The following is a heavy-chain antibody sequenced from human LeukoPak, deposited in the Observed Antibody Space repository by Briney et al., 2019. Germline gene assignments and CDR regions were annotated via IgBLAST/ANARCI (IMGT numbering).Heavy chain of an antibody. J-gene: IGHJ4*02. V-gene: IGHV3-7*01. CDR3: ARDRAMDDY. D-gene: IGHD2-8*01. CDR2: IIQDGSEK. CDR1: GFTFSNYW. Sequence: PGGSLRLSCVASGFTFSNYWMNWVRQAPGRGLEWVANIIQDGSEKNYADSVKGRFTISRDNAKNSLYLQMNSLRAEVTAVYYCARDRAMDDYWGQGTLVTVSS.